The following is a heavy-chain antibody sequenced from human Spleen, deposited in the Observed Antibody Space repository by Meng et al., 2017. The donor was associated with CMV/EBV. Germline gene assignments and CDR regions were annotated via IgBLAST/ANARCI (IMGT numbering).Heavy chain of an antibody. CDR3: ARSYGYSYGQTDY. D-gene: IGHD5-18*01. J-gene: IGHJ4*02. Sequence: ASVKVSCKASGYTFTSYDINWVRQATGQGLEWMGWMNPNSGNTGYAQKFQGRVTITRNTSISTAYMELSSLRSEDTAVYYCARSYGYSYGQTDYWGQGTLVTVSS. CDR2: MNPNSGNT. CDR1: GYTFTSYD. V-gene: IGHV1-8*03.